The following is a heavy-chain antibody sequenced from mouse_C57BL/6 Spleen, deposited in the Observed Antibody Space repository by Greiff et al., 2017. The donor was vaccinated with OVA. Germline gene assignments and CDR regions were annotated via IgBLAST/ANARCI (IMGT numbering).Heavy chain of an antibody. Sequence: EVKLVESVAELVRPGASVKLSCTASGFNIKNTYMHWVKQRPEQGLEWIGRIDPANGNTKYAPKFQGKATITADTSSNTAYLQLSSLTSEDTAIYYCARGDMGYAYYFDYWGQGTTLTVSS. CDR1: GFNIKNTY. V-gene: IGHV14-3*01. J-gene: IGHJ2*01. CDR2: IDPANGNT. CDR3: ARGDMGYAYYFDY. D-gene: IGHD1-1*02.